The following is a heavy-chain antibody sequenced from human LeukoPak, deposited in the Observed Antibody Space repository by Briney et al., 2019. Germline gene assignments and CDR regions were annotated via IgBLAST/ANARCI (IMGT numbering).Heavy chain of an antibody. CDR3: ARSVRQWLVLWNFDY. CDR2: IISIFGTA. J-gene: IGHJ4*02. D-gene: IGHD6-19*01. V-gene: IGHV1-69*13. CDR1: GGTFSSYA. Sequence: ASVKVSCKASGGTFSSYAISWVRQAPGQGLEWMGGIISIFGTANYAQKFQGRVTITADESTSTAYMELSSLRSEDTAVYYCARSVRQWLVLWNFDYWGQGTLVTVSS.